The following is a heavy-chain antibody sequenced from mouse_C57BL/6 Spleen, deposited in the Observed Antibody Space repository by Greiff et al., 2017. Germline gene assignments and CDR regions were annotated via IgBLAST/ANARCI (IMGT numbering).Heavy chain of an antibody. J-gene: IGHJ3*01. V-gene: IGHV1-64*01. CDR1: GYTFTSYW. CDR3: AYEYDVAWFAY. Sequence: QVQLQQSGAELVKPGASVKLSCKASGYTFTSYWMHWVKQRPGQGLEWIGMIHPNSGSTNYNEKFKSKATLTVDKSSSTAYMQLSSLTSEDSAVYYCAYEYDVAWFAYWGQGTLVTVSA. D-gene: IGHD2-4*01. CDR2: IHPNSGST.